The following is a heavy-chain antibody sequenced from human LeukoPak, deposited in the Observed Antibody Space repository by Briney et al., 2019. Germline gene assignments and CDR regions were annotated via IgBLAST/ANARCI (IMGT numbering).Heavy chain of an antibody. Sequence: SETLSPTCIVSGGSTSGGNYYWGWIRRPPGKGLEWIGGISSSGNTYYNPSLKSRITISIDTSKNHFSLKLSSVTAADTAVYYCARLGAGPTYYDFWSGYSSFYFDYWGQGTLVTVSS. CDR2: ISSSGNT. J-gene: IGHJ4*02. V-gene: IGHV4-39*02. CDR3: ARLGAGPTYYDFWSGYSSFYFDY. CDR1: GGSTSGGNYY. D-gene: IGHD3-3*01.